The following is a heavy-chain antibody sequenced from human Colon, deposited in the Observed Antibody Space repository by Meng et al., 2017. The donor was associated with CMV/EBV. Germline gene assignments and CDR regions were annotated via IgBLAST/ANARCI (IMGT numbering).Heavy chain of an antibody. Sequence: GGSLRLSCTGSGFTFSTFAMSWVRQAAGKGLEWVAFIRYDGTNKYYADSVKGRFSISRDNSKSTLYLQMNSLRREDTAVYYCVKDVPTFFFDFWGQGTLVTVSS. V-gene: IGHV3-30*02. D-gene: IGHD2-2*01. J-gene: IGHJ4*02. CDR2: IRYDGTNK. CDR1: GFTFSTFA. CDR3: VKDVPTFFFDF.